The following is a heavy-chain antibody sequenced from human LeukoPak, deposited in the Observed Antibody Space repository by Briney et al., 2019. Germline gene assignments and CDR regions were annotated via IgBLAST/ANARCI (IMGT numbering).Heavy chain of an antibody. CDR2: IYHSGST. J-gene: IGHJ6*03. CDR3: AREAHYYYYYMDV. Sequence: SETLSLTCAVSGGSISSSNWWSWVRQPPGKGLEWIGEIYHSGSTNYNPSLKSRVTISVDTSKNQFSLKLSSVTAADTAVYYCAREAHYYYYYMDVWGKGTTVTVSS. CDR1: GGSISSSNW. V-gene: IGHV4-4*02.